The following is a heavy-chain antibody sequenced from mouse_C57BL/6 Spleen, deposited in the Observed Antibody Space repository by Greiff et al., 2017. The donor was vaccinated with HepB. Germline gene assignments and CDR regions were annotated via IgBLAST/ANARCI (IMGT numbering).Heavy chain of an antibody. CDR1: GYTFTSYW. CDR2: IDPSDSYT. V-gene: IGHV1-69*01. CDR3: AREIDYGSSNWYFDV. Sequence: QVQLQQPGAELVMPGASVKLSCKASGYTFTSYWMHWVKQRPGQGLEWIGEIDPSDSYTNYNQKFKGKSTLTVDKSSSTAYMQLSSLTSEDSAVYYCAREIDYGSSNWYFDVWGTGTTVTVSS. J-gene: IGHJ1*03. D-gene: IGHD1-1*01.